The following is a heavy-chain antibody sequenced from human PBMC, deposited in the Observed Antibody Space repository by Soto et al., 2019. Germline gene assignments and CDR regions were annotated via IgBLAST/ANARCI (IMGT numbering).Heavy chain of an antibody. D-gene: IGHD5-12*01. CDR1: GDSVSRSSYY. CDR2: IHHSRTT. CDR3: ASGLGYKA. J-gene: IGHJ5*02. V-gene: IGHV4-31*03. Sequence: QVQLQESGPGLVKPSQTLSLPCTVSGDSVSRSSYYWSWIRQNPGKGLEWIGYIHHSRTTYYNPSLKSRITLSVDTSKNQFSLRLSSVTAADTAVYYCASGLGYKAWGQGTLVTVSS.